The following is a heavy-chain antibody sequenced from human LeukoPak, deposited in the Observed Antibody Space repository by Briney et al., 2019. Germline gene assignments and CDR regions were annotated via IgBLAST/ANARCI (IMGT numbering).Heavy chain of an antibody. CDR3: ARDPPTYSGSYLDY. CDR1: GFTFSSYG. J-gene: IGHJ4*02. CDR2: IRYDGSNK. D-gene: IGHD1-26*01. Sequence: PGGSLRLFCTASGFTFSSYGIHWVRQAPGKGLEWVAFIRYDGSNKYYADSVKGRFTISRDNSNNTLYLQMNSLRAEDTAVYYCARDPPTYSGSYLDYWGQGTLVTVSS. V-gene: IGHV3-30*02.